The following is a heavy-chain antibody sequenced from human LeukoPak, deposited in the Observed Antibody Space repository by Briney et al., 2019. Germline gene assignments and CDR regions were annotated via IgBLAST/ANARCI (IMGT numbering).Heavy chain of an antibody. CDR1: GYTFTGYY. Sequence: ASVKVSCKASGYTFTGYYMHWVRQAPGQGLEWMGWINPNSGGTNYAQKFQGRVTMTRDTSTSTAYMELSRLRSDDTAVYYCARSIAVAGTAGDNWGQGTLVTVSS. CDR2: INPNSGGT. V-gene: IGHV1-2*02. J-gene: IGHJ4*02. CDR3: ARSIAVAGTAGDN. D-gene: IGHD6-19*01.